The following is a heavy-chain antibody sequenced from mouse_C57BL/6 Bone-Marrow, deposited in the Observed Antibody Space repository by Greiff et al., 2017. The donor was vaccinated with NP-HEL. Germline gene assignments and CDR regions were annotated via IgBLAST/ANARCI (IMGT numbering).Heavy chain of an antibody. J-gene: IGHJ2*01. V-gene: IGHV1-55*01. D-gene: IGHD1-1*01. CDR1: GYTFTSYW. CDR3: ARRGSDYYGSNPEY. Sequence: QVQLQQPGAELVKPGASVKMSCKASGYTFTSYWITWVKQRPGQGLEWIGDIYPGSGSTNYNEKFKSKATLTVDTSSSTAYMQLSSLTSEDSAVYYCARRGSDYYGSNPEYWGQGTTLTVSS. CDR2: IYPGSGST.